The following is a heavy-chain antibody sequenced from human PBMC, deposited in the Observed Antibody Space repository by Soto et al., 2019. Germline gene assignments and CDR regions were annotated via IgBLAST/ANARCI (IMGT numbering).Heavy chain of an antibody. V-gene: IGHV3-66*01. J-gene: IGHJ3*02. Sequence: EVQLVESGGGLVQPGGSLRLSCAASGFTVSINYMSWVRQAPGKGLEWVSVIYTGGSTKYADSVKGRFTISRDTSKNTMYLQMNSLRVEDTAVYYCARDSAREKDDAFDIWGQGTVVTVSS. CDR2: IYTGGST. D-gene: IGHD3-10*01. CDR1: GFTVSINY. CDR3: ARDSAREKDDAFDI.